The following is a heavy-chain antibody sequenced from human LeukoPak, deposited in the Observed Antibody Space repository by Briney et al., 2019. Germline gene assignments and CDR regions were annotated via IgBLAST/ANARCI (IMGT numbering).Heavy chain of an antibody. V-gene: IGHV3-7*03. CDR2: INHNGNVN. J-gene: IGHJ6*02. CDR3: ARGGGLDV. D-gene: IGHD3-16*01. CDR1: GFTFSSYG. Sequence: GGSLRLSCAASGFTFSSYGMHWARQAPGKGLEWVASINHNGNVNYYVDSVKGRFTISRDNAKNSLYLQMSNLRAEDTAVYFCARGGGLDVWGQGATVTVSS.